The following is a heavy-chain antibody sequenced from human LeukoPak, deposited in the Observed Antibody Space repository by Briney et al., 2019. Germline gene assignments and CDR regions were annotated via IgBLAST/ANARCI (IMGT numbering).Heavy chain of an antibody. Sequence: GGSLRLSCAASGFTFSSYSMNWVRQAPGKGLEWVSYISSSSSTIYYADSVKGRFTISRDNAKNTLYLHMNSLRGEDTAVYYCAAGLIMVTAFDYWGQGTRVTVSS. CDR1: GFTFSSYS. D-gene: IGHD2-21*02. CDR3: AAGLIMVTAFDY. V-gene: IGHV3-48*01. CDR2: ISSSSSTI. J-gene: IGHJ4*02.